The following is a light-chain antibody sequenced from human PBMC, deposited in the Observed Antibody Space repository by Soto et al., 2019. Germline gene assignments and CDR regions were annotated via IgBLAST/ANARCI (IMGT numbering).Light chain of an antibody. J-gene: IGKJ1*01. V-gene: IGKV3-20*01. CDR3: QHYGTSHPLT. CDR2: GGS. Sequence: VLTQSPGALSLSPGEGVTLSCRASQNIRGNELAWYRQKRGQAPRLLMYGGSTRADGIPDRFSGRGTGTNFTLPISRMEPEDSAVYYCQHYGTSHPLTFGQGTKLEIK. CDR1: QNIRGNE.